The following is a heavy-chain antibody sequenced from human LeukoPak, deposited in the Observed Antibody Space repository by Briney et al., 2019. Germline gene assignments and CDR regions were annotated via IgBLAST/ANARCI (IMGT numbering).Heavy chain of an antibody. CDR3: AKDIQLST. J-gene: IGHJ3*01. D-gene: IGHD5-24*01. V-gene: IGHV3-23*01. Sequence: PGGSLRLSCAASGFTFSSYAMNWVRQAPGRGLEWVSTISGSGSGTYYADSVKGRFTISRDNSKNTLSLQMDSLRVEDTAMYFCAKDIQLSTWGLGTMVTVSS. CDR2: ISGSGSGT. CDR1: GFTFSSYA.